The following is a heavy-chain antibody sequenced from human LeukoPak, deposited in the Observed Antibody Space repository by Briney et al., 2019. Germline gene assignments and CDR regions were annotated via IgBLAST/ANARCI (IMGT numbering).Heavy chain of an antibody. D-gene: IGHD3-10*01. V-gene: IGHV3-48*03. CDR2: ISATGNTI. Sequence: GGSLRLSCGTSGFKVSSDEMTWVRQAPGKGLEWVSYISATGNTIYYADSVKGRFTISRDNAKNSLYLQMNSLRAEHTAVYYCARDSSGNFIPDYFDYWGQGTLVTVSS. CDR1: GFKVSSDE. CDR3: ARDSSGNFIPDYFDY. J-gene: IGHJ4*02.